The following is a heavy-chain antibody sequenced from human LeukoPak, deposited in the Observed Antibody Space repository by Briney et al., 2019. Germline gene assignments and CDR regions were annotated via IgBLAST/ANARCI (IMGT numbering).Heavy chain of an antibody. Sequence: PGGSLRLSCAASGFTFSDYYMSWIRQAPGKGLEWVSYISSSGSTIYYADSVKGRFTISRDNAMNSLYLQMNSLRAEDTAVYYCARAGYCSSTSCQMFDPWGQGTLVTVSS. CDR3: ARAGYCSSTSCQMFDP. CDR1: GFTFSDYY. J-gene: IGHJ5*02. CDR2: ISSSGSTI. V-gene: IGHV3-11*01. D-gene: IGHD2-2*01.